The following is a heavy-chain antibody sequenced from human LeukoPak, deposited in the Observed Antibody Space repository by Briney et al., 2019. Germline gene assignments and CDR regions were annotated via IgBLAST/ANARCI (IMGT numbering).Heavy chain of an antibody. V-gene: IGHV3-21*01. CDR2: ISSSSSYI. J-gene: IGHJ4*02. CDR1: GFTFSSYS. D-gene: IGHD3-10*01. CDR3: ARTFGELLEYYFDY. Sequence: PGGSLRLSCAASGFTFSSYSMNWVRQAPGKGLEWVSSISSSSSYIYYADSVKGRFTISRDNAKNSLYLQMNSLRAEDTAVYYCARTFGELLEYYFDYWGQGTLVTVSS.